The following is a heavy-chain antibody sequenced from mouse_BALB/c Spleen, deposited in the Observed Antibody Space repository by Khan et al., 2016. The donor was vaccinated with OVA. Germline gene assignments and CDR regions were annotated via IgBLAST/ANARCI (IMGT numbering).Heavy chain of an antibody. CDR3: DRICRGTTDYAMDY. J-gene: IGHJ4*01. CDR1: GFSLTSYG. V-gene: IGHV2-2*02. CDR2: IWSGGST. D-gene: IGHD2-14*01. Sequence: QMQLEESGPGLVQPSQSLSITCTVSGFSLTSYGVHWVRQSPGKGLEWLGVIWSGGSTDYNAAFISRLSISKDNSKSQVFFKMNSLQANDTAIYYGDRICRGTTDYAMDYWGQGTSVTVSS.